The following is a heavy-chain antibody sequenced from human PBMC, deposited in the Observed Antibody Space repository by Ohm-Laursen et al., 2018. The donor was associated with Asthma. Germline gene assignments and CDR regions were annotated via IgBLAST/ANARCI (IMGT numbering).Heavy chain of an antibody. D-gene: IGHD6-13*01. CDR3: ASSGYSSSRRGYFDY. V-gene: IGHV4-30-4*08. CDR1: GGSISSGHYY. J-gene: IGHJ4*02. CDR2: IHYSGTT. Sequence: TLSLTWTVSGGSISSGHYYWTWIRQRPGTGLEWIGNIHYSGTTIYTPSLESRLTISLDTSKNQFSLKLSSVTAADTAVYYCASSGYSSSRRGYFDYWGQGTLVTVSS.